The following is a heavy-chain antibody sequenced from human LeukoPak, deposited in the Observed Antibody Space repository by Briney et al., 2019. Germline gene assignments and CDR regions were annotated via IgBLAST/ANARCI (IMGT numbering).Heavy chain of an antibody. D-gene: IGHD3-3*01. CDR1: GFNFRSYW. Sequence: GGSLRLSCAVSGFNFRSYWMAWVRQAPGKGLEWVANIKQDGSEKYYVDSVKGRFTISRDNAKNSLYLQMNSLRAEDTAVYYCARDPASYDFWSGYYDYWGQGTLVTVSS. CDR3: ARDPASYDFWSGYYDY. V-gene: IGHV3-7*01. J-gene: IGHJ4*02. CDR2: IKQDGSEK.